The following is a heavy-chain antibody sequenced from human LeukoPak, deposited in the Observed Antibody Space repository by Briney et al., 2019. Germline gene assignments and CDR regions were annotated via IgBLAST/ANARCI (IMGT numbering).Heavy chain of an antibody. Sequence: GGSLRLSCAASGFSFSSYVMSWVRQAPGKGLEWVSGISGSGASTYYADSEKGRFTISRDNSKNTVYLHMNSLGAEDTAVYYCTRGLYGSPGDNWGQGTLVTVSS. CDR3: TRGLYGSPGDN. CDR2: ISGSGAST. J-gene: IGHJ4*02. V-gene: IGHV3-23*01. D-gene: IGHD1-26*01. CDR1: GFSFSSYV.